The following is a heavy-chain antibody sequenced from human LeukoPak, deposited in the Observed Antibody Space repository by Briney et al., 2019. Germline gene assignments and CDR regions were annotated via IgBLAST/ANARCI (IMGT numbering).Heavy chain of an antibody. J-gene: IGHJ4*02. CDR3: ARRIAAAAAPYYFDY. D-gene: IGHD6-13*01. Sequence: GGSLRLSCAASGFTFSSYWMHWVRQAPGKGLLWVSRINSDGSSTSYADTVKGRFTISRDNAKNTLYLQMNSLRAEDTAVYYCARRIAAAAAPYYFDYWGQGTLVTVSS. CDR1: GFTFSSYW. CDR2: INSDGSST. V-gene: IGHV3-74*01.